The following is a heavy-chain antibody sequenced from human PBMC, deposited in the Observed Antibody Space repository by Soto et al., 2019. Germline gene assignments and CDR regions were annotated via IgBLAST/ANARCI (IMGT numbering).Heavy chain of an antibody. CDR3: ARELLFYDSSGYSWDDAFDI. CDR2: IYQSGST. J-gene: IGHJ3*02. Sequence: SETLSLTCTVSGGSLSSSAYSWSWIRQTPGEGLEWIGFIYQSGSTYYNPSLKSRVTLSLDRPKNQISLKLTSVTAADTAVYFCARELLFYDSSGYSWDDAFDIWGQGTMVTVSS. D-gene: IGHD3-22*01. CDR1: GGSLSSSAYS. V-gene: IGHV4-30-2*01.